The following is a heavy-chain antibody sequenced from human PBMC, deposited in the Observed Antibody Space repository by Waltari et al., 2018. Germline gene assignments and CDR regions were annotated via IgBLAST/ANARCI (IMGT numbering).Heavy chain of an antibody. CDR2: FFSSGNT. Sequence: QVQLQESGPGLVKPSETLSLTCTVSGGSINSSYWSWIRQPAGKGLEWIGRFFSSGNTNYNPSLKSRVTMSVDTSKNQFSLKLSSVTAADTAVYFCARVKRGVVSAGTRVYYYYYMDVWGKGTTVTISS. CDR3: ARVKRGVVSAGTRVYYYYYMDV. V-gene: IGHV4-4*07. CDR1: GGSINSSY. D-gene: IGHD2-2*01. J-gene: IGHJ6*03.